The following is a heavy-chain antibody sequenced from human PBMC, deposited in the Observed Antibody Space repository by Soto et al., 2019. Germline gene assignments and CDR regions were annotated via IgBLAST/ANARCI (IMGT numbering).Heavy chain of an antibody. V-gene: IGHV1-58*01. CDR3: VAEKPNSYGMDV. CDR1: GVTFSSSA. J-gene: IGHJ6*02. Sequence: ASVKVSCKASGVTFSSSAVSWLRQARGQRLEWMGAVIASCGHTYYAQKLQDRVTISGDISTSTTYMELSSLRSEDTAVYYCVAEKPNSYGMDVWGHGTTVTVSS. CDR2: VIASCGHT.